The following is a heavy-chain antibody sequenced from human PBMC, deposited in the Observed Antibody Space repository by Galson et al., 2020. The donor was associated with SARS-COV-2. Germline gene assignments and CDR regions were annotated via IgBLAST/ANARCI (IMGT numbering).Heavy chain of an antibody. Sequence: ETSETLSLTCTVSGGSISTYYWNWIRQSPGKGLEWIAYIHYSGTTHYNPSLKSRVSISVDTSENQFSLRMSSVTAADTAVYYCARQGYCESGGYIAYDFDYWGQGTLVTVSS. D-gene: IGHD3-22*01. CDR3: ARQGYCESGGYIAYDFDY. J-gene: IGHJ4*02. V-gene: IGHV4-59*08. CDR1: GGSISTYY. CDR2: IHYSGTT.